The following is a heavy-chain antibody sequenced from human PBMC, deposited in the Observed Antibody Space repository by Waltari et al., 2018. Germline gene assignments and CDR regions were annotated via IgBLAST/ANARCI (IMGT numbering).Heavy chain of an antibody. CDR3: ARAPVWYFDWGYGMDV. CDR1: GGSISSYY. J-gene: IGHJ6*02. Sequence: QVQLQESGPGLVKPSETLSLTCTVSGGSISSYYWSWIRQPPGKGLEWIGYIYYSGSTNYNPSRKSRVTISVDTSKNQFSLKLSSVTAADTAVYYCARAPVWYFDWGYGMDVWGQGTTVTVSS. D-gene: IGHD3-9*01. CDR2: IYYSGST. V-gene: IGHV4-59*01.